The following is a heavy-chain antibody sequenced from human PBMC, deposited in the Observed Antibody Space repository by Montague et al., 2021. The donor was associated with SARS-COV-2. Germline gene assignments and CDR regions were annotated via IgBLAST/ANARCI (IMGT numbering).Heavy chain of an antibody. CDR3: ARSPRGSGTGWLDY. J-gene: IGHJ4*02. Sequence: SLRLSCAASGFTSGDYQMTWVRQAPGKGLQWVANINQDETAKTYVDSAKGRFTISRDNAKNSLILRINSLKDEDTAVYYCARSPRGSGTGWLDYWGQGTLVTVSS. CDR2: INQDETAK. CDR1: GFTSGDYQ. V-gene: IGHV3-7*01. D-gene: IGHD3/OR15-3a*01.